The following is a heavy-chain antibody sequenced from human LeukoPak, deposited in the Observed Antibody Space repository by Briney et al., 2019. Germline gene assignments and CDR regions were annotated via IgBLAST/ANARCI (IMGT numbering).Heavy chain of an antibody. CDR2: MKGDGSEI. CDR1: GFTFSSYG. J-gene: IGHJ4*02. V-gene: IGHV3-7*01. CDR3: AREATIKAYNFDY. D-gene: IGHD5-24*01. Sequence: PGGSLRLSCAASGFTFSSYGMSWVRQAPGKGLEWVANMKGDGSEIYYLDSVRGRFAISRDNAQNSLYLQMNNLRVEDTAVYYCAREATIKAYNFDYWGQGTLVTVSS.